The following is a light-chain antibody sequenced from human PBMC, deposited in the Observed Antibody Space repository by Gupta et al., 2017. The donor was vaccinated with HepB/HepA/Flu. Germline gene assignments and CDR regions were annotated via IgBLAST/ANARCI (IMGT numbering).Light chain of an antibody. CDR1: QSVLHNSNDKNY. CDR2: WAS. J-gene: IGKJ1*01. CDR3: QQYYSSPPT. Sequence: DIVMTQSSASLAVSLGERTTINCRSSQSVLHNSNDKNYLAWYQQKPGQPPNLLMYWASTRESGVPDRFTGSGSGTNFTLTITSLQAEDVAVYYCQQYYSSPPTFGQGTRVEIK. V-gene: IGKV4-1*01.